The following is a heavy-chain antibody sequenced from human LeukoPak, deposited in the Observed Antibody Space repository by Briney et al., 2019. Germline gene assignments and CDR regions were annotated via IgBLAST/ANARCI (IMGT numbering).Heavy chain of an antibody. CDR1: GGSISSYY. D-gene: IGHD3-10*01. CDR3: ARDDYYGSGSYSYGMDV. CDR2: IYYSGST. J-gene: IGHJ6*02. V-gene: IGHV4-59*01. Sequence: PSETLSLTCTVSGGSISSYYWSWIRQPPGKGLEWIGYIYYSGSTNYNPSLKSRVTISVDTSKNQFSLKLSSVTAADTAVYYCARDDYYGSGSYSYGMDVWGQGTTVTVSS.